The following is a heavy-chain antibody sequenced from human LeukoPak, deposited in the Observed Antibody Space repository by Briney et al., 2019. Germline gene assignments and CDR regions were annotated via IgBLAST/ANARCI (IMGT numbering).Heavy chain of an antibody. J-gene: IGHJ4*02. CDR2: IIPILGIA. D-gene: IGHD1-26*01. CDR3: AHSGSYYGFDY. Sequence: GASVEVSCKASGGTFSSYAISWVRQAPGQGLEWMGRIIPILGIANYAQKFQGRVTITADKSTSTAYMELSSLRSEDTAVYYCAHSGSYYGFDYWGQGTLVTVSS. V-gene: IGHV1-69*04. CDR1: GGTFSSYA.